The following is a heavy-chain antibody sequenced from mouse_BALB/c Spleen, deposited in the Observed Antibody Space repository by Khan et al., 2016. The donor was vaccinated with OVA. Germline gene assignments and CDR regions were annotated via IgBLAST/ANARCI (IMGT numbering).Heavy chain of an antibody. Sequence: QIQLVQSGPELKKPGETVNISCNASGNTFTHYVTHWVKQAPGKGLQWMGWINTYTGEPTYTDDFKGRFAFSLETSASTAYLQINNLKNEDMATYFSARGASYSYFDVCDAGTTVTVTS. J-gene: IGHJ1*01. CDR3: ARGASYSYFDV. V-gene: IGHV9-1*02. CDR1: GNTFTHYV. CDR2: INTYTGEP.